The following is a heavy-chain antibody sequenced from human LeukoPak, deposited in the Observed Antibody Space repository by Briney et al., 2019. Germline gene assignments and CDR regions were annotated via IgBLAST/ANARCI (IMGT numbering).Heavy chain of an antibody. CDR1: GFTFSSYA. CDR2: ISYDGSNK. V-gene: IGHV3-30*07. D-gene: IGHD3-22*01. Sequence: GGSLRLSCAASGFTFSSYAMHWVRQAPGKGLEWVAVISYDGSNKYYADSVKGRFTISRDNSKNTLYLQMNSLRAEDTAVYYCAREDYYDSSGYYYPLLDYWGQGTLVTVSS. J-gene: IGHJ4*02. CDR3: AREDYYDSSGYYYPLLDY.